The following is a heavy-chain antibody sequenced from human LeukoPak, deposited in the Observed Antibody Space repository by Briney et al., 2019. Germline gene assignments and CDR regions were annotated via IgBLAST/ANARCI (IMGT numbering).Heavy chain of an antibody. J-gene: IGHJ6*02. CDR1: GGSISSGSYY. V-gene: IGHV4-61*02. CDR2: IYTSGST. D-gene: IGHD3-10*01. Sequence: SETLSLTCTVSGGSISSGSYYWSWIRQPAGKGLEWIGRIYTSGSTNYNPSLKSRVTISVDTSKNQFSLKLSSVTAADTAVYYCARDARGGSGSYYNPSYYYYGMDVWGQGTTVTVSS. CDR3: ARDARGGSGSYYNPSYYYYGMDV.